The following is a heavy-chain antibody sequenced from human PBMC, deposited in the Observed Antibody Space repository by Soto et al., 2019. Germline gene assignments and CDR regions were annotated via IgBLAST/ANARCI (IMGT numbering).Heavy chain of an antibody. CDR1: GYTFTGYY. J-gene: IGHJ6*02. V-gene: IGHV1-2*04. CDR3: ARDSSSWYSPRNYGIDV. D-gene: IGHD6-13*01. Sequence: ASVKVSCKASGYTFTGYYMHWVRQAPGQGLEWMGWINPNSGGTNYAQKFQGWVTMTRDTSISTAYMELSRLRSDDTAVYYCARDSSSWYSPRNYGIDVWGQGTTVTVSS. CDR2: INPNSGGT.